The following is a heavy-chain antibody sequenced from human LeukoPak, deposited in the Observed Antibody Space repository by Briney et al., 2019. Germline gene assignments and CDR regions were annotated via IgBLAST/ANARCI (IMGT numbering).Heavy chain of an antibody. CDR1: GFTFSSYS. J-gene: IGHJ4*02. Sequence: GGSLSLSCAASGFTFSSYSMSWVRQAPGKGLEWVSAISGSGGSTYYADSVKGRFTISRDNSKNTRYLQMNSLRAEDTAVYYCAKVAPVYGDYENYYFDYWGQGTLVTVSS. CDR3: AKVAPVYGDYENYYFDY. V-gene: IGHV3-23*01. CDR2: ISGSGGST. D-gene: IGHD4-17*01.